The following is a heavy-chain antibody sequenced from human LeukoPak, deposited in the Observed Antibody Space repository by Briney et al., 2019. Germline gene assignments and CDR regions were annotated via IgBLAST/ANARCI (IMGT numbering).Heavy chain of an antibody. CDR1: GFTFSSHS. Sequence: PGGSLRLSCAASGFTFSSHSMSWVRQAPGKGLDWVAHINQDGSVKYYVDSVKGRFTISRDNSKNTLYLQMNSLRAEDTAVYYCAKGASTFGGVIVDFDYWGQGTLVTVSS. J-gene: IGHJ4*02. CDR3: AKGASTFGGVIVDFDY. D-gene: IGHD3-16*02. CDR2: INQDGSVK. V-gene: IGHV3-7*03.